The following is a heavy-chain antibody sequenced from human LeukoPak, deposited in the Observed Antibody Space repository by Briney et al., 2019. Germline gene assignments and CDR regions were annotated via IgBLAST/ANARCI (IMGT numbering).Heavy chain of an antibody. CDR2: IYYSGST. D-gene: IGHD1-1*01. J-gene: IGHJ4*02. V-gene: IGHV4-59*01. Sequence: PSETLSLTCTVSGGSISSYYWSCIRQPPGKGREWMGYIYYSGSTNYNPSLKSRVTISVDTSKNQFSLKLSSVTAADTAVYYCARGDWNDVGYFDYWGQGTLVTVSS. CDR3: ARGDWNDVGYFDY. CDR1: GGSISSYY.